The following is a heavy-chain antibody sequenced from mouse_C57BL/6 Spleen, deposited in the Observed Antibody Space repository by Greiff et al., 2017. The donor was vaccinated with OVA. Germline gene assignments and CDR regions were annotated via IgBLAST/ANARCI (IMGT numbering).Heavy chain of an antibody. CDR2: IYPGDGDT. V-gene: IGHV1-82*01. J-gene: IGHJ4*01. CDR1: GYAFSSSW. D-gene: IGHD1-1*01. Sequence: QVQLKQSGPELVKPGASVKISCKASGYAFSSSWMNWVKQRPGQGLEWIGRIYPGDGDTNYNGKFKGKATLTADKSSSTAYMQLSSLTSEDSAVYCCAKEVVARAMDYWGQGTSVTVSS. CDR3: AKEVVARAMDY.